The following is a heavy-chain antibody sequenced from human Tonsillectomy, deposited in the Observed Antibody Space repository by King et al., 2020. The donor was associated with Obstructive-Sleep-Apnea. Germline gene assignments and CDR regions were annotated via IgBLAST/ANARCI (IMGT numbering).Heavy chain of an antibody. D-gene: IGHD1-26*01. CDR1: GGSISSYY. Sequence: VQLQESGPGLVKPSETLSLTCTVSGGSISSYYWSWIRQPPGKGLEWIGYIYYSGSTNYNPSLKSRVTISVDTSKNQFSLKLSSVSAADTAVYFCARDKKGVGATRDYYYYGMDVWGQGTTVTVSS. V-gene: IGHV4-59*01. CDR3: ARDKKGVGATRDYYYYGMDV. CDR2: IYYSGST. J-gene: IGHJ6*02.